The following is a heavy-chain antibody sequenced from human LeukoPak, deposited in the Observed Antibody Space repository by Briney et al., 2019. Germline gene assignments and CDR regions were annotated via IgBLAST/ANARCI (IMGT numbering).Heavy chain of an antibody. J-gene: IGHJ3*02. CDR2: IYYSGST. D-gene: IGHD6-13*01. CDR1: GGSISSSSYY. V-gene: IGHV4-39*07. CDR3: ARDLGSSWSKLGAFDI. Sequence: SETLSLTCTVSGGSISSSSYYWGWIRQPPGKGLEWIGSIYYSGSTNYNPSLKSRVTISVDTSKNQFSLKLSSVTAADTAVYYCARDLGSSWSKLGAFDIWGQGTMVTVSS.